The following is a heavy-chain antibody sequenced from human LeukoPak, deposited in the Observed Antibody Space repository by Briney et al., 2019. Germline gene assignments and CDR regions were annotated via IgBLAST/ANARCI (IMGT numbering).Heavy chain of an antibody. CDR3: ARHKKQQLVPAYYYGMDV. V-gene: IGHV5-51*01. CDR1: GYSFTSYX. CDR2: XXXGDSDT. D-gene: IGHD6-13*01. Sequence: GESLKISCKGSGYSFTSYXXGXXRQMPXKGXXXXXXXXXGDSDTRYSPSFQGQXXISADKSISTAYLQWSSLKASDTAMYYCARHKKQQLVPAYYYGMDVWGQGTTVTVSS. J-gene: IGHJ6*02.